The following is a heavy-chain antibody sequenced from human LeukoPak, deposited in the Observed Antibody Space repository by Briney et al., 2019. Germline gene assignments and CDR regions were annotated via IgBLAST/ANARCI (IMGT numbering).Heavy chain of an antibody. J-gene: IGHJ4*02. CDR1: GYTFTGYY. Sequence: ASVKVSCKASGYTFTGYYMHWVRQAPRQGLEWMGRINPNSGGTNYAQKFQGRVTMTRDTSISTAYMELSRLRSDDTAVYYCATTIIIAARHSGFDYWGQGTLVTVSS. CDR3: ATTIIIAARHSGFDY. CDR2: INPNSGGT. D-gene: IGHD6-6*01. V-gene: IGHV1-2*06.